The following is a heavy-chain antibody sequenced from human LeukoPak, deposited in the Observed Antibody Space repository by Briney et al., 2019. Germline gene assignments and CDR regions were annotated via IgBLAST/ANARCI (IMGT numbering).Heavy chain of an antibody. V-gene: IGHV4-4*07. D-gene: IGHD5-12*01. CDR3: AREPTSGREPTSGRPLDY. Sequence: SETLSLTFTGSGGSTSGYFWSWIRQPAGKGLEGIGRIYSSGINNYNPSLKGRVTMSLDTSKNHLSLNLSSVTAADTAVYYCAREPTSGREPTSGRPLDYWGQGTLVTVSS. J-gene: IGHJ4*02. CDR2: IYSSGIN. CDR1: GGSTSGYF.